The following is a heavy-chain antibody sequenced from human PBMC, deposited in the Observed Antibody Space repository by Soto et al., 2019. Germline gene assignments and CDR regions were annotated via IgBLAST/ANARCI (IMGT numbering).Heavy chain of an antibody. Sequence: ASVKVSCKASGYTFTSYDINWVRQATGQGLEWMGWMKPNSGNTGYAQKFQGRVTMTRNTSISTAYMELSSLRSEDTAVYYCARGYCSGGSCYWNRYYFDYWGQGTLVTVSS. D-gene: IGHD2-15*01. CDR3: ARGYCSGGSCYWNRYYFDY. V-gene: IGHV1-8*01. CDR1: GYTFTSYD. CDR2: MKPNSGNT. J-gene: IGHJ4*02.